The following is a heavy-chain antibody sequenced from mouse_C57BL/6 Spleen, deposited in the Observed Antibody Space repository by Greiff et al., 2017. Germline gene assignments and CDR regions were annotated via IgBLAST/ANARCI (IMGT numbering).Heavy chain of an antibody. V-gene: IGHV1-82*01. J-gene: IGHJ4*01. CDR2: IYPGDGDT. Sequence: VQLVESGPELVKPGASVKISCKASGYAFSSSWMNWVKQRPGKGLEWIGRIYPGDGDTNYNGKFKGKATLTADKSSSTAYMQLSSLTSEDSAVYFCASPIYYDYAMDYWGQGTSVTVSS. CDR3: ASPIYYDYAMDY. CDR1: GYAFSSSW. D-gene: IGHD2-1*01.